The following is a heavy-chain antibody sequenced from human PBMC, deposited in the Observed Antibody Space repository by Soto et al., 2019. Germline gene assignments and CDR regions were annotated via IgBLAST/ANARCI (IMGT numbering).Heavy chain of an antibody. CDR3: ATASTNYYYYYGMDA. J-gene: IGHJ6*02. CDR2: IDPRDSET. CDR1: GYSFTNYW. Sequence: EVQLVQSGAEVKKAGESLKISCRTSGYSFTNYWIGWVRQMPGKGLEWMGIIDPRDSETRYSPSFQGQVTISVDKFSSTTFLQWRSLKASDTAMYYCATASTNYYYYYGMDAWGQGTTVSVSS. V-gene: IGHV5-51*03.